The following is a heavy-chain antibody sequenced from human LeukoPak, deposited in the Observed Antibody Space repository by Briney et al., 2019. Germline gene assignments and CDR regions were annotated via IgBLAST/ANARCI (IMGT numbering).Heavy chain of an antibody. CDR2: IHYSGST. CDR3: ARTTEGYAGGPGYSYYYYMDV. D-gene: IGHD5-12*01. Sequence: SETLSPTCTVSGGSISSYYWSWIRQPPGKGLEWIGYIHYSGSTHYNPSLTSRVTISVDTSKNQGSLKLRSVAAEDTAVYYCARTTEGYAGGPGYSYYYYMDVRGKGTTVTISS. CDR1: GGSISSYY. J-gene: IGHJ6*03. V-gene: IGHV4-59*01.